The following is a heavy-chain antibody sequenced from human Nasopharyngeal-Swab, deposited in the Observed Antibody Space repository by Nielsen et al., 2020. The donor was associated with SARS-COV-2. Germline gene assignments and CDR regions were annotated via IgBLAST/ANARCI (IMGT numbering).Heavy chain of an antibody. D-gene: IGHD6-13*01. CDR1: GFTLSSYS. Sequence: GESLKISCAASGFTLSSYSIDWVRQAPGKGLEWVSYISSSGTTIYYADSVKGRFTISRDNAKNSLYLQMNSLRAEDTAVYYCARVYANSWYSDYYYMDVWGKGTTVTVSS. V-gene: IGHV3-48*04. CDR3: ARVYANSWYSDYYYMDV. CDR2: ISSSGTTI. J-gene: IGHJ6*03.